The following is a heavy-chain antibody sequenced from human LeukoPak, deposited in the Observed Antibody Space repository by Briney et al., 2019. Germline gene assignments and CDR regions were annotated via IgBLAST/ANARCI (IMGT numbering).Heavy chain of an antibody. J-gene: IGHJ6*02. CDR1: GYTFTSYY. Sequence: ASVTVSCKASGYTFTSYYMHWVRQAPGQGLEWMGLIHQSGGCTSYAQKFQGRVTMTRDTSTSTVYMALSSMRSEDTAVYYCAREVVGGYGGLYDYYGMDVWGQGTTVTVSS. CDR3: AREVVGGYGGLYDYYGMDV. CDR2: IHQSGGCT. V-gene: IGHV1-46*01. D-gene: IGHD4-23*01.